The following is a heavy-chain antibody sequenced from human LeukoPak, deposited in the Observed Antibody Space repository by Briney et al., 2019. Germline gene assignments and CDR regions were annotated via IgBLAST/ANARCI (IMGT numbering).Heavy chain of an antibody. CDR1: GYTLTSYG. Sequence: GASVKVSCKASGYTLTSYGISWVRQAPGQGLEWMGRIIPILGIANYAQKFQGRVTITADKSTSTAYMELSSLRSEDTAVYYCARGVRGYDSSDWGQGTLVTVSS. CDR3: ARGVRGYDSSD. CDR2: IIPILGIA. D-gene: IGHD3-3*01. V-gene: IGHV1-69*04. J-gene: IGHJ4*02.